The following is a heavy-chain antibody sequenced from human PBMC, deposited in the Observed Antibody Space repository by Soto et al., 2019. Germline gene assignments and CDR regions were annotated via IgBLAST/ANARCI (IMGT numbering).Heavy chain of an antibody. V-gene: IGHV3-23*01. D-gene: IGHD3-22*01. J-gene: IGHJ3*02. CDR3: AKRRSIDHDAFDI. CDR2: ISGSGGST. CDR1: GFTFSSYA. Sequence: GGSLRLSCAASGFTFSSYAMSWVRQAPGKGLEWVSAISGSGGSTYYADSVKGRFTISRDNSKNTLYLQMNSLRAEDTAVYYWAKRRSIDHDAFDIWGQGTMVTVSS.